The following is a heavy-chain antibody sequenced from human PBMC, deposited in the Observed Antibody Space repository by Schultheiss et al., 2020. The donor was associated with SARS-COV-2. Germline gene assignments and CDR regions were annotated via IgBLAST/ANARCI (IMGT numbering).Heavy chain of an antibody. V-gene: IGHV3-66*02. CDR3: AVFLRGPYYFDY. CDR2: TSATGGST. CDR1: GGSFSGYY. J-gene: IGHJ4*02. Sequence: LSLTCAVYGGSFSGYYWSWVRQPPGKGPEWVSGTSATGGSTYYADSVKGRFTISRDNSKNTLYLQMNSLRAEDTAVYYCAVFLRGPYYFDYWGQGTLVTVSS.